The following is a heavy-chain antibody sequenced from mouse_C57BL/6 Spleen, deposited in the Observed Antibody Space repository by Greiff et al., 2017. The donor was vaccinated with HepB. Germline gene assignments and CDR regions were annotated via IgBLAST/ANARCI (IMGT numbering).Heavy chain of an antibody. CDR1: GFTFSDYG. D-gene: IGHD1-1*01. V-gene: IGHV5-17*01. CDR3: ARGDYYGSLDY. Sequence: EVQGVESGGGLVKPGGSLKLSCAASGFTFSDYGMHWVRQAPEKGLEWVAYISSGSSTIYYADTVKGRFTISRDNAKNTLFLQRTSLRSEDTAMYYCARGDYYGSLDYWGQGTSVTVSS. J-gene: IGHJ4*01. CDR2: ISSGSSTI.